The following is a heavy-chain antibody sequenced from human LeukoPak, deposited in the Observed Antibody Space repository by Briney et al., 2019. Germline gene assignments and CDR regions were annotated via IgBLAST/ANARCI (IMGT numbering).Heavy chain of an antibody. CDR3: ARHGDSSSYYFDY. D-gene: IGHD6-6*01. J-gene: IGHJ4*02. Sequence: SETLSLTCAVSGGSISGYYWSWIRQPPGKGLEWIGYVYYSGNTKYNPSLKSRVTMSVDTSKNQFSLRLSSVTARDTAVYYCARHGDSSSYYFDYWGQGTLVTVSS. V-gene: IGHV4-59*08. CDR1: GGSISGYY. CDR2: VYYSGNT.